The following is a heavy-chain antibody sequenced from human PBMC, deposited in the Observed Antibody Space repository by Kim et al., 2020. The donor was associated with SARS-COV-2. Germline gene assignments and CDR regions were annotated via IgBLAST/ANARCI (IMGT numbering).Heavy chain of an antibody. V-gene: IGHV4-34*01. CDR2: INHSGST. Sequence: SETLSLTCAVYGGSFSGYYWSWIRQPPGKGLEWIGEINHSGSTNYNPSLKSRVTISVDTSKNRFSLKLSSVTAADTAVYYCASFPSFGYWGQGTLVTVSS. CDR3: ASFPSFGY. J-gene: IGHJ4*02. CDR1: GGSFSGYY.